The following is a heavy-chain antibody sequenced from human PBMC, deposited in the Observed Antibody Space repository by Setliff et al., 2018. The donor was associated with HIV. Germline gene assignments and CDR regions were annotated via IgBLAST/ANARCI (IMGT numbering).Heavy chain of an antibody. CDR2: IYVYNSGST. J-gene: IGHJ4*02. V-gene: IGHV4-59*01. D-gene: IGHD3-3*01. CDR3: ARGVNFDY. Sequence: SETLSLTCSVSGGSFSGYYWSWIRQPPGKGLEWIGYIYVYNSGSTNYNPSLTSRVTISVDTSRNQFSLKLTSVTAADTAIYYCARGVNFDYWGQGTQVTVSS. CDR1: GGSFSGYY.